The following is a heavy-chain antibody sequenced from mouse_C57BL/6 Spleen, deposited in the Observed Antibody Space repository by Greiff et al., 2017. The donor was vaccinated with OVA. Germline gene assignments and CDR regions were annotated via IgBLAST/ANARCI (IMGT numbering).Heavy chain of an antibody. Sequence: QVQLQQPGAELVLPGASVKLSCKASGYTFTSYWMHWVKQRPGQGLEWIGEIDPSDSYTNYNQQFKGKSTLTVDKSSSTAYMQLSSVTSEDSAVYYCARNRLGDFDYWGQGTTLTVSS. CDR2: IDPSDSYT. J-gene: IGHJ2*01. D-gene: IGHD4-1*01. V-gene: IGHV1-69*01. CDR3: ARNRLGDFDY. CDR1: GYTFTSYW.